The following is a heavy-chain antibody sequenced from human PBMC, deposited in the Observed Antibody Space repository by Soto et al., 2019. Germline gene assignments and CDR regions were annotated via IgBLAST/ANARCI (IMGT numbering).Heavy chain of an antibody. CDR3: ARDLGSFGSGGEGSFDP. J-gene: IGHJ5*02. CDR1: GGSITSDDYY. V-gene: IGHV4-30-4*01. Sequence: PSETLSLTCTVSGGSITSDDYYWSWSRQPPGKGVEGICDIYYSGTTYYNTSLKRRVSISIDTSKNQYSLKLNPVTVADTAVYYCARDLGSFGSGGEGSFDPWGQGTLVTVSS. D-gene: IGHD3-10*01. CDR2: IYYSGTT.